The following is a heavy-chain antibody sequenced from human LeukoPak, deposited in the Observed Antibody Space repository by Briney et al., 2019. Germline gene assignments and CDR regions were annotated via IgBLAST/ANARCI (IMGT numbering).Heavy chain of an antibody. D-gene: IGHD3-16*01. CDR2: VYSGGST. Sequence: GGSLRLSCAASGFSVNNNYMSWVRQAPGKGLEWVSVVYSGGSTYYADSVKGRFTISRDNSKSTLYLQMNSLRAEDTAVYYCARAVSGSSPSDYWGQGTLVTVSS. CDR3: ARAVSGSSPSDY. J-gene: IGHJ4*02. CDR1: GFSVNNNY. V-gene: IGHV3-53*01.